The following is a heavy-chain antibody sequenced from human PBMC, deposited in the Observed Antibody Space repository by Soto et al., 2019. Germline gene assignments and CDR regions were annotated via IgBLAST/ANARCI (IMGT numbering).Heavy chain of an antibody. CDR2: IYYSGST. V-gene: IGHV4-59*01. CDR1: GGSISSYH. J-gene: IGHJ3*02. Sequence: PSETLSLTCTVSGGSISSYHWSWIRQPPGKGLEWIGYIYYSGSTNYNPSLKSRVTISVDTSKNQFSLKLSSVTAADTAVYYCARGYYDILTGYYTLDAFDIWGQGTMVTVS. CDR3: ARGYYDILTGYYTLDAFDI. D-gene: IGHD3-9*01.